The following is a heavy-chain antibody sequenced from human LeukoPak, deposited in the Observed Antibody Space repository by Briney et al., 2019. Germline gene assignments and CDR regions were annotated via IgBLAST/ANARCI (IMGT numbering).Heavy chain of an antibody. Sequence: GGSLRLSCAASGFTVSSNYMSWVRQAPGKGLEWVSVIYNGGSTYCADSVKGRFTISRDNSKNTLYLQMNSLRAEDTAVYYCAKDFSPAAYYYYGMDVWGQGTTVTVSS. CDR3: AKDFSPAAYYYYGMDV. CDR1: GFTVSSNY. V-gene: IGHV3-53*05. D-gene: IGHD6-13*01. J-gene: IGHJ6*02. CDR2: IYNGGST.